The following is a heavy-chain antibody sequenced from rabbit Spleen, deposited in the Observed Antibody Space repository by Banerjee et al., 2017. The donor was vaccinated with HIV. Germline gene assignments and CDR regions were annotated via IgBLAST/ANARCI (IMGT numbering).Heavy chain of an antibody. CDR2: IAIGSVRT. Sequence: QSLEESGGDLVKPGASLTLTCTASGFSFSSGYYMCWVRQAPGKGLEWIGCIAIGSVRTYYASWAKGRFTISKTSSTTVTLQMTSLTAADTATYFCARDRDGDTPYNSYYFDLWGPGTLVTVS. CDR1: GFSFSSGYY. J-gene: IGHJ4*01. CDR3: ARDRDGDTPYNSYYFDL. V-gene: IGHV1S40*01. D-gene: IGHD2-1*01.